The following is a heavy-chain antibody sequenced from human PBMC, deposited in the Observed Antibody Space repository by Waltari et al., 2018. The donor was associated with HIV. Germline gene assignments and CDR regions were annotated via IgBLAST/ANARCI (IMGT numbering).Heavy chain of an antibody. CDR3: ARDMYSSIWDYYYGMDV. V-gene: IGHV3-7*01. J-gene: IGHJ6*02. CDR2: IKQDGSEK. Sequence: EVQLVESGGGLVQLGGSLRLSCAASGFTVSSYWMSWLRQAPGKGLEWVANIKQDGSEKYYVDSVKGRFTISRDNAKNSLYLQMNSLRAEDTAVYYCARDMYSSIWDYYYGMDVWGQGTTVTVSS. D-gene: IGHD6-13*01. CDR1: GFTVSSYW.